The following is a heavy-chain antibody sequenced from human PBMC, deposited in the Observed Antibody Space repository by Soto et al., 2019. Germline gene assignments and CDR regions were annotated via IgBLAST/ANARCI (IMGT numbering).Heavy chain of an antibody. V-gene: IGHV1-18*01. Sequence: QVQLVQSGAEVKKPGASVKVSCKASGYTFTSYGISWVRQAPGQGLDWMGWISAYNGNTNYAQKLQGRVTMTTNTSTSTAYMELRSLRSDDTAVYYCARAEIAAADMVDAFDIWGQGTMVTVSS. J-gene: IGHJ3*02. CDR1: GYTFTSYG. CDR3: ARAEIAAADMVDAFDI. D-gene: IGHD6-13*01. CDR2: ISAYNGNT.